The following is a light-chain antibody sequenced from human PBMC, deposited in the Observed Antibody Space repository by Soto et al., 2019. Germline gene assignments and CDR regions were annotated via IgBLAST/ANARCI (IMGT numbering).Light chain of an antibody. CDR3: QQYNNWPLT. CDR1: QSVSSN. J-gene: IGKJ4*01. CDR2: GAS. Sequence: EIVMTQSPVTQSVSPGERATLSCRASQSVSSNLAWYQQKPGQAPRLLIYGASTRATGIPARFSGSGSGTEFTLTISSLQSEYFAVYYCQQYNNWPLTFGGGTKVEIK. V-gene: IGKV3-15*01.